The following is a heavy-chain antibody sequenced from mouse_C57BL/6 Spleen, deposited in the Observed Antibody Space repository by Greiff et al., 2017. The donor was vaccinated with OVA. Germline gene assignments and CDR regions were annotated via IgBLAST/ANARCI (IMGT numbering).Heavy chain of an antibody. CDR3: ATRIYYGSSTLDY. V-gene: IGHV14-2*01. J-gene: IGHJ2*01. Sequence: VQLKQSGAELVKPGASVKLSCTASGFNIKDYYMHWVKQRPEQGLEWIGRIDPEDGETKYAPKFQGKATITADTSSNTAYLQLSSLTSEDTAAYYCATRIYYGSSTLDYWGQGTTLTVSS. CDR2: IDPEDGET. D-gene: IGHD2-1*01. CDR1: GFNIKDYY.